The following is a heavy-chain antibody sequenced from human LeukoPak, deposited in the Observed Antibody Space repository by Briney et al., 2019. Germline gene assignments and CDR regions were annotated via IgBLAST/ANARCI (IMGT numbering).Heavy chain of an antibody. CDR2: IYTSGST. Sequence: PSETLSLTCTVSGGSISSGTYYWSWIRQPAGKGLEWIGRIYTSGSTNYNPSLKSRVTISLDTSKNQFSLNLSSVTAADTAVYYCARDSFRRGSTGSFDIWGQGTMVTVSS. CDR1: GGSISSGTYY. CDR3: ARDSFRRGSTGSFDI. V-gene: IGHV4-61*02. J-gene: IGHJ3*02. D-gene: IGHD3-22*01.